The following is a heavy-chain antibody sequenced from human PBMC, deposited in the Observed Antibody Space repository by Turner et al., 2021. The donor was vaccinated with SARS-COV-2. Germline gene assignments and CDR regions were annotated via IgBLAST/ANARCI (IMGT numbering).Heavy chain of an antibody. CDR3: ARDLGYPFGGMDV. V-gene: IGHV3-30-3*01. CDR1: GFTFSRYA. CDR2: ISYDGSNE. D-gene: IGHD3-16*01. Sequence: QVQLVESGGGVVQPGRSLRLSCAASGFTFSRYAMHWVRQAPGKGLEWGAIISYDGSNENYADSVKGRFTISRDNSKNTLYLQMNSLRAEDTAVYYCARDLGYPFGGMDVWGQGTTVTVSS. J-gene: IGHJ6*02.